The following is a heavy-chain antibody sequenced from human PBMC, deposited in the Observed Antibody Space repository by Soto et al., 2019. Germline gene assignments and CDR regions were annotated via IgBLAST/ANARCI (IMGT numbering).Heavy chain of an antibody. V-gene: IGHV3-23*01. J-gene: IGHJ4*02. CDR3: AKGRDYGGNYRDY. Sequence: EVQLLESVGGLVQPGGSLRLSCAASGFTVSSYAMSWVRQAPGKGLEWVSAISGSGGTTYTYYADSVKGRFTISRDNSQNTLYLHMNSLRAEDTAVYYCAKGRDYGGNYRDYWGQGTLVTVSS. D-gene: IGHD4-17*01. CDR1: GFTVSSYA. CDR2: ISGSGGTTYT.